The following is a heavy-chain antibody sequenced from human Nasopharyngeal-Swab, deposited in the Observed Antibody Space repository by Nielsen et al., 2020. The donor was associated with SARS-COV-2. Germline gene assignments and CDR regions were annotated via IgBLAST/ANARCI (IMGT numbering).Heavy chain of an antibody. CDR1: GYSFRSYG. D-gene: IGHD3-3*01. V-gene: IGHV1-18*01. Sequence: ASVKVSCKASGYSFRSYGINWVRQAPGQGLEWMGWISVYNADTNYAQKLQGRVSMTTDTSTSTAYMELRSLRSDDTAVYYCARDIDEWLVVPSLSFDYWGQGTLVTVSS. J-gene: IGHJ4*02. CDR3: ARDIDEWLVVPSLSFDY. CDR2: ISVYNADT.